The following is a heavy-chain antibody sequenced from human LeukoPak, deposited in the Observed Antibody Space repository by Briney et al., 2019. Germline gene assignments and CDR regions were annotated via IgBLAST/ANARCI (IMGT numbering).Heavy chain of an antibody. Sequence: GGSLRLSCAASGFAFSYYAMSWVRQAPGKGLEWVSAIAGSGGGTYYEDSVKGRFTISRDNSNNMLYLQMSSLRAEDTAVYYCAKDRSCSGSSCNVGSWGQGTMVTVSS. D-gene: IGHD2-2*01. V-gene: IGHV3-23*01. CDR1: GFAFSYYA. CDR2: IAGSGGGT. CDR3: AKDRSCSGSSCNVGS. J-gene: IGHJ3*01.